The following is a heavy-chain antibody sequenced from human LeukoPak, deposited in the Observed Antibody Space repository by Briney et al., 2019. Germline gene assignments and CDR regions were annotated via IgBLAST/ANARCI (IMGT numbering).Heavy chain of an antibody. D-gene: IGHD2-2*02. Sequence: GGSLRLSCAASGFTFSSYGMHWVRQAPGKGLEWVAVISYDGSNKYYADSVKGRFTISRDNSKNTLYLQMNSLRAEDTAVYYCARDIVVVPAAIFRYFDYWGQGTLVTVSS. CDR3: ARDIVVVPAAIFRYFDY. CDR2: ISYDGSNK. V-gene: IGHV3-30*03. J-gene: IGHJ4*02. CDR1: GFTFSSYG.